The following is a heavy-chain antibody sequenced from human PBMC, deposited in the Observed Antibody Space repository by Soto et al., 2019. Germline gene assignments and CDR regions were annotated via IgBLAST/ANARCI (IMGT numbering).Heavy chain of an antibody. CDR2: IYHSGST. D-gene: IGHD2-21*01. Sequence: QLQLQESGSGLVKPSQTLSLTCAVSGGSISSGGYSWSWIRQPPGKGLEWIGYIYHSGSTYYNPSPTSRVTISVDRSNSQFSLKLSSVTAADSAVYYWAGVRGPSCGGECYPPTPNWFDPWGQGTLVTVSS. CDR1: GGSISSGGYS. J-gene: IGHJ5*02. CDR3: AGVRGPSCGGECYPPTPNWFDP. V-gene: IGHV4-30-2*01.